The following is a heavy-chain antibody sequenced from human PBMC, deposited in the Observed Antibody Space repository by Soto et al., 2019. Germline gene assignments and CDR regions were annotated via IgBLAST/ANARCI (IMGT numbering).Heavy chain of an antibody. Sequence: ASVKVSCKASGYTFTSYYMHWVRQAPGQGLEWMGIINPSGGSTSYAQKFQGRVAMTRDTSTSTVYMELSSLRSEDTAVYYCASPKYYYDSYGGYNYYYYYGMDVWGQGTTVTVSS. V-gene: IGHV1-46*03. CDR1: GYTFTSYY. D-gene: IGHD3-22*01. CDR3: ASPKYYYDSYGGYNYYYYYGMDV. CDR2: INPSGGST. J-gene: IGHJ6*02.